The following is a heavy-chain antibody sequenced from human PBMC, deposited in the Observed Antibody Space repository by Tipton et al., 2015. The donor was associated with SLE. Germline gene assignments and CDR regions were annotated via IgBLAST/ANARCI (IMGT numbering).Heavy chain of an antibody. J-gene: IGHJ4*02. Sequence: TLSLTCTVSDENIRNYYWSWIRQPPGKGLEWIGYIYYSGTTNNNPSLKSRVTISVDTSKNQFSLKLTSVTAADTAVFYCARHRGYFTVSDYIDYWGQGTLVTVSS. V-gene: IGHV4-59*08. CDR2: IYYSGTT. D-gene: IGHD2-8*01. CDR3: ARHRGYFTVSDYIDY. CDR1: DENIRNYY.